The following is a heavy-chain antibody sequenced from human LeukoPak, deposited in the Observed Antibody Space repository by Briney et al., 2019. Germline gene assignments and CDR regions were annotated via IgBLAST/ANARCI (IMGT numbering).Heavy chain of an antibody. CDR2: ISGGGGST. V-gene: IGHV3-23*01. CDR3: AKCTRYGGYAGSDYFDY. Sequence: GGSLRLSCAASGFTFSSYAMSWVRQAPGKGLEWVTDISGGGGSTYYADSVKGRFTISRDNSKNTLYLQMNSLRAEDTAVYYCAKCTRYGGYAGSDYFDYWGQGTLVTVSS. CDR1: GFTFSSYA. D-gene: IGHD5-12*01. J-gene: IGHJ4*02.